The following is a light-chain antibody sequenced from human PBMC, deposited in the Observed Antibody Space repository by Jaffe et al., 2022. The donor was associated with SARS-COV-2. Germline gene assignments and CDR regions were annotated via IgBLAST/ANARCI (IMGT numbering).Light chain of an antibody. CDR3: QQANTVPFT. CDR1: QGISSW. J-gene: IGKJ3*01. CDR2: AAS. V-gene: IGKV1-12*01. Sequence: DIQMTQSPTSVSASVGDRVTITCRASQGISSWLAWYQQKPGKAPKLIVFAASTLQSGVPSRFSGSGSGTDFTLTISSLQPEDFATYYCQQANTVPFTFGPGTKVDIK.